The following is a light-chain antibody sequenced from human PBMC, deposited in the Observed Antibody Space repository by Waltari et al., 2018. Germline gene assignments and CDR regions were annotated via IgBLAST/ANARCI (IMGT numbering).Light chain of an antibody. V-gene: IGLV2-23*02. CDR3: CSYAGNSIYV. J-gene: IGLJ1*01. CDR1: TSDVGSYTL. Sequence: QSALTQPASVSGSPGQSITISCTGTTSDVGSYTLVSWYQHHPGKAPKLIIFEVSERPSGVFKRSSGSKSGNTAYLTISGLQAEDEADYHCCSYAGNSIYVFGTGTRVTVL. CDR2: EVS.